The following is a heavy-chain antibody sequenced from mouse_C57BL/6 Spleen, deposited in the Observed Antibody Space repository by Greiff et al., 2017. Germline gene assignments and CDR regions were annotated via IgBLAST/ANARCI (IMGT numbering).Heavy chain of an antibody. Sequence: EVQGVESGGGLVKPGGSLTLSCAASGFTFSSYTMSWVRQTPEKRLEWVATISGGGGNTYYPDSVKGRFTISRDNAKNTLYLQMSSLRSQDTALYYCARYYGNYVRAFDYWGQGTTLTVSS. D-gene: IGHD2-1*01. J-gene: IGHJ2*01. CDR3: ARYYGNYVRAFDY. V-gene: IGHV5-9*01. CDR1: GFTFSSYT. CDR2: ISGGGGNT.